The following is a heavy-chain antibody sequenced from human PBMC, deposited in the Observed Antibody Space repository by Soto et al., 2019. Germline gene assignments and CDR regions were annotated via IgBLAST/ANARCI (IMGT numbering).Heavy chain of an antibody. CDR2: IWYDGSNK. CDR3: ARDIYSYGSVGTPDI. J-gene: IGHJ4*02. D-gene: IGHD5-18*01. V-gene: IGHV3-33*01. Sequence: PGGSLRLSCAASGFTFSTYGMHWVRQAPGKGLEWVAVIWYDGSNKYYADSVKGRFTISRDNSKNTLYLQMNSLRAEDTAVYYCARDIYSYGSVGTPDIWGQGTLVTVSS. CDR1: GFTFSTYG.